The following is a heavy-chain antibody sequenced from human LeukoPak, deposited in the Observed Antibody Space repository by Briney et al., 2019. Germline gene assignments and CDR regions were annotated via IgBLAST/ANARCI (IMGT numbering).Heavy chain of an antibody. CDR2: ISAYNGNT. CDR1: GGTFSSYA. V-gene: IGHV1-18*01. Sequence: ASVKVSCKASGGTFSSYAISWVRQAPGQGLEWMGWISAYNGNTNYAQKLQGRVTMTTDTSTSTAYMELRSLRSDDTAVYYCARAITIFGVAPIDYWGQGTLVTVSS. J-gene: IGHJ4*02. D-gene: IGHD3-3*01. CDR3: ARAITIFGVAPIDY.